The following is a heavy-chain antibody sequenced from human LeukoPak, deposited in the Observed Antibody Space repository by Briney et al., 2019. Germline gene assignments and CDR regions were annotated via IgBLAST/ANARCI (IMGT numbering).Heavy chain of an antibody. CDR1: GYTFTNYH. V-gene: IGHV1-2*06. Sequence: ASVRVSCKASGYTFTNYHMHWVRQAPGQGLEWLGLVKPKSGDSDFVQKFRGRVTVTTDVSTTTIHMELSNLRSDDTAVYYCARDRVVPGPGNALDIWGQGTMVTVSS. J-gene: IGHJ3*02. CDR2: VKPKSGDS. D-gene: IGHD3-10*01. CDR3: ARDRVVPGPGNALDI.